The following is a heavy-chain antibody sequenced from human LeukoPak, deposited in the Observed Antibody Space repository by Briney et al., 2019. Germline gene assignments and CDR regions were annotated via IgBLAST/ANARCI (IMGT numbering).Heavy chain of an antibody. D-gene: IGHD3-10*01. J-gene: IGHJ4*02. CDR1: GYTFTSYD. CDR2: MNPNSGNT. V-gene: IGHV1-8*01. CDR3: ARGQKSALTYGSGTYAYYFDY. Sequence: ASVKVSCKAFGYTFTSYDINWVRQATGQGLEWMGWMNPNSGNTGYAQKFQGRVTMTRNTSISTAYMELSSLRSEDTAVYYCARGQKSALTYGSGTYAYYFDYWGQGTLVTVSS.